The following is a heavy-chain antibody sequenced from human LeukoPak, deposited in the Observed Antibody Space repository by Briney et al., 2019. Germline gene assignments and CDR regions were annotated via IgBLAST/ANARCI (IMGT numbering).Heavy chain of an antibody. V-gene: IGHV3-15*01. CDR1: GFTFSNAW. J-gene: IGHJ1*01. CDR2: IRSKTDDGTT. D-gene: IGHD1-1*01. Sequence: PGGSLRLSCAASGFTFSNAWMSWVRQAPGKGLGWVGRIRSKTDDGTTDYVAPVKGRFTISRDDSKNMLYLQMDSLKAEDTAVYYCTTVEPPFWIQHWGQGTLVTVSS. CDR3: TTVEPPFWIQH.